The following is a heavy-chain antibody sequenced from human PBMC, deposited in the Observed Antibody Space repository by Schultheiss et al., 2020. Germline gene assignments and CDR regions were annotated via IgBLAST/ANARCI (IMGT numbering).Heavy chain of an antibody. CDR2: ISSSSSYI. V-gene: IGHV3-21*01. CDR3: ARDPGHYYYYGMDV. CDR1: GFTFSSYS. Sequence: GGSLRLSCAASGFTFSSYSMNWVRQAPGKGLEWVSSISSSSSYIYYADSVKGRFTISRDNAKNSLYLQMNSLRAEDTAVYYCARDPGHYYYYGMDVWGQGTTVTVSS. J-gene: IGHJ6*02.